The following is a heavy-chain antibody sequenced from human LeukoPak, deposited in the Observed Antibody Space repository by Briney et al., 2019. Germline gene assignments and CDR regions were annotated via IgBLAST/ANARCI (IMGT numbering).Heavy chain of an antibody. D-gene: IGHD5-12*01. CDR2: INHSGST. Sequence: SETLSLTCAVYGGSFSGYYWSWIRQPPGKGLEWIGEINHSGSTNYNPSLKSRVTISVDTSKNQFSLKLSSVTAADTAVYYCARVDGYSGYDSYYYYMDVWGKGTTVTISS. V-gene: IGHV4-34*01. CDR3: ARVDGYSGYDSYYYYMDV. J-gene: IGHJ6*03. CDR1: GGSFSGYY.